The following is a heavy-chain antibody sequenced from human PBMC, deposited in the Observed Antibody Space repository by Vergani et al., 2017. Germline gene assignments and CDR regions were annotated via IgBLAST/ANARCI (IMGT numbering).Heavy chain of an antibody. V-gene: IGHV1-46*03. CDR1: GYTFTSYY. Sequence: QVQLVQSGAEVKKPGASVKVSCKASGYTFTSYYMHWVRQAPGQGLEWMGIINPSGGSTNYAQKFQGRVTMTRDTSTSTVYMKLSSLRSDDTAVFYCARGGLGAGHDTLNGFDPWGQGTLVTVSS. CDR3: ARGGLGAGHDTLNGFDP. D-gene: IGHD3-16*01. J-gene: IGHJ5*02. CDR2: INPSGGST.